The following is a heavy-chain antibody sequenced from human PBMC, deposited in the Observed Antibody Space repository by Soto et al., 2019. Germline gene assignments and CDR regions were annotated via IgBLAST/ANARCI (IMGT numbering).Heavy chain of an antibody. V-gene: IGHV3-74*01. D-gene: IGHD3-3*01. CDR1: GFTFSNYW. CDR2: INSDGSTT. Sequence: EVQLVESGGGLLQPGGSLRLSCAASGFTFSNYWMNWVRQAPGKGLVWVSRINSDGSTTNYADSVKGRFTISRDNAKNPLHLQMNSLRADDTAVYYCARIDFWSGMDVWGQGTTVTVSS. CDR3: ARIDFWSGMDV. J-gene: IGHJ6*02.